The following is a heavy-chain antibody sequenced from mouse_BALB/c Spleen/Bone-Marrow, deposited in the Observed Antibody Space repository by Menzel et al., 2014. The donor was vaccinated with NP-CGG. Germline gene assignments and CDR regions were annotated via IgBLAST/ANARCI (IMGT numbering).Heavy chain of an antibody. Sequence: VHLVESGPGLVAPSQRLSITCTVSGFSLTSYGVHWVRQPPRKGLEWLGVIWAGGSTNYNSALVSRLSISKDNSKSQVFLKMNSLQTDDTAMYYCARGPLLRLRGYFDYWGQGTTLTVSS. CDR1: GFSLTSYG. J-gene: IGHJ2*01. CDR3: ARGPLLRLRGYFDY. CDR2: IWAGGST. D-gene: IGHD1-2*01. V-gene: IGHV2-9*02.